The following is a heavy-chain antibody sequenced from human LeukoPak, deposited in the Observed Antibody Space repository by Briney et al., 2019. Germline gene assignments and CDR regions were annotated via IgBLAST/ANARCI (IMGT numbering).Heavy chain of an antibody. J-gene: IGHJ3*02. CDR3: ARYSMIIRGAYVFDI. Sequence: SETLSLTCNVSGGSITTNYWTWVRQPAGKGLEWIGRIYASGSTNYNPSLKSRVSMSVDTSNSQFSLKLSSVTAADTAMYYCARYSMIIRGAYVFDIWGQGTMVFVSS. CDR1: GGSITTNY. D-gene: IGHD3-10*01. V-gene: IGHV4-4*07. CDR2: IYASGST.